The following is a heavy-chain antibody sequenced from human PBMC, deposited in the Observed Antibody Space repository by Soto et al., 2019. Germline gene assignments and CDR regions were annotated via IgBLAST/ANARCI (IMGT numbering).Heavy chain of an antibody. J-gene: IGHJ6*02. Sequence: PGRSLRLSCAASGFTFSSYGMHWVRQAPGKGLEWVAVISYDGSNKYYADSVKGRFTISRDNSKSTLYLQMNSLRAEDTAVYYCAKDLSRYHYSHGMDVWGQGTKVTVSS. D-gene: IGHD3-9*01. CDR3: AKDLSRYHYSHGMDV. CDR1: GFTFSSYG. V-gene: IGHV3-30*18. CDR2: ISYDGSNK.